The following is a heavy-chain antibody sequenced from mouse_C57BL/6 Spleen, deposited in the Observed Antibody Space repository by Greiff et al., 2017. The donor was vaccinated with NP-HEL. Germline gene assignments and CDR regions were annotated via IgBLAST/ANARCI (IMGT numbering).Heavy chain of an antibody. CDR1: GYAFSSYW. V-gene: IGHV1-80*01. CDR2: IYPGDGDT. Sequence: VKLQESGAELVKPGASVKISCKASGYAFSSYWMNWVKQRPGKGLEWIGQIYPGDGDTNYNGKFKGKATLTADKSYSTAYMQLSSLTSEDSAVYFCARPTYYYGSSSYAMDYWGQGTSVTVSS. J-gene: IGHJ4*01. D-gene: IGHD1-1*01. CDR3: ARPTYYYGSSSYAMDY.